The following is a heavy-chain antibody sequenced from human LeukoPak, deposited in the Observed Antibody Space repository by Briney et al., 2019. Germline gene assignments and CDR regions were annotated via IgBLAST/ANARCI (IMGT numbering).Heavy chain of an antibody. CDR1: GFTFSSYS. CDR2: ISSSSSYI. CDR3: ARDPWESYGGRYYFYGMDV. Sequence: GGSLRLSCAASGFTFSSYSMNWVRQAPGKGLEWVSSISSSSSYIYYADSVKGRFTISRDNAKNSLYLQMNSLRVEDTGVYHCARDPWESYGGRYYFYGMDVWGQGTTVSVSS. J-gene: IGHJ6*02. D-gene: IGHD4-23*01. V-gene: IGHV3-21*04.